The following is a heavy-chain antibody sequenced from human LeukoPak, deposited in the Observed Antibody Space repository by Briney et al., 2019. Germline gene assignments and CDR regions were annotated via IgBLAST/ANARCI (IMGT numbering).Heavy chain of an antibody. CDR3: ARVAGYTADWYGGGDDY. D-gene: IGHD2-2*02. CDR2: INIETGNP. Sequence: ASVKVSCKASGYTFISYALSWVRQAPGQGLEWMGWINIETGNPTYAQGFTGRFVFSLDTSVSTAYLQTSSLKAEDTAVYYCARVAGYTADWYGGGDDYWGQGTLVTVSS. V-gene: IGHV7-4-1*02. CDR1: GYTFISYA. J-gene: IGHJ4*02.